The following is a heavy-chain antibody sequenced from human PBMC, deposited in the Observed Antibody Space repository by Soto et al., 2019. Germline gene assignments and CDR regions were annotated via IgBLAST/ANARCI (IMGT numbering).Heavy chain of an antibody. V-gene: IGHV3-74*01. CDR3: AQALYHYGMDV. CDR2: ANRDASTT. Sequence: VGSLRLSCVVSGFTFSTSWMHWVRQAPGKGPVWVSRANRDASTTDYADSVKGRFTISRDNARNTLYLQMDSLRVEDTAVYYCAQALYHYGMDVWGQGTTVTVSS. CDR1: GFTFSTSW. J-gene: IGHJ6*02.